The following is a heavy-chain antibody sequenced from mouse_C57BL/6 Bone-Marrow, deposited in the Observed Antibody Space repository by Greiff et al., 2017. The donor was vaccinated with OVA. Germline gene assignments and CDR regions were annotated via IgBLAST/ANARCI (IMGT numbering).Heavy chain of an antibody. Sequence: QVQLQQSGPGLVQPSQSLSITCTVSGFSLTSYGVHWVRQSPGKGLEWLGVIWSGGSTDYNAAFISRLSISKDNSKSQVFFKMNSLQADDTSIYYCARDDWAESSSYYAMDYWGQGTSVTVSS. D-gene: IGHD1-1*01. CDR3: ARDDWAESSSYYAMDY. V-gene: IGHV2-2*01. CDR2: IWSGGST. J-gene: IGHJ4*01. CDR1: GFSLTSYG.